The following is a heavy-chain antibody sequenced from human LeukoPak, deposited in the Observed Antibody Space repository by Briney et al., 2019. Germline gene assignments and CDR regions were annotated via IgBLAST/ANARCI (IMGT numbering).Heavy chain of an antibody. CDR1: GYTFTGYY. D-gene: IGHD3-22*01. J-gene: IGHJ4*02. CDR2: INPNSGGT. V-gene: IGHV1-2*02. CDR3: ARVTRGSGYYYNDY. Sequence: ASVKVSCKASGYTFTGYYMHWVRQAPGQGLEWMGWINPNSGGTNYAQKFQGRVTMTRDTSISTAYMELSRLRSDDTAVYYCARVTRGSGYYYNDYWDQGTLVTVSS.